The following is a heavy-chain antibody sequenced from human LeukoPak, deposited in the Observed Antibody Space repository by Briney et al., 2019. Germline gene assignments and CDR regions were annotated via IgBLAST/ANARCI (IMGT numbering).Heavy chain of an antibody. CDR1: GGSISSGSYY. J-gene: IGHJ4*02. CDR3: ARSPTYYYDSSGYYGFDY. D-gene: IGHD3-22*01. Sequence: PSQTLSLTCTVSGGSISSGSYYWSWIRQPAGKGLEWIGRIYTSGSTNYNPSLKSRVTISVDTSKNQFSLKLSSVTAADTAVYYCARSPTYYYDSSGYYGFDYWGQGTLVTVSS. V-gene: IGHV4-61*02. CDR2: IYTSGST.